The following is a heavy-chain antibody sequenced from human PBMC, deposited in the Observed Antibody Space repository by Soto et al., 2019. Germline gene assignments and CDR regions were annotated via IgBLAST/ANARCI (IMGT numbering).Heavy chain of an antibody. V-gene: IGHV4-31*03. CDR2: FYYSGIT. CDR1: GGPIRRRGYY. D-gene: IGHD2-8*01. J-gene: IGHJ5*02. Sequence: QVQLQESGPGLVKPSQTLSLTCTVSGGPIRRRGYYWSWIRHRPGEGLEWIGFFYYSGITDYNPSLSTRVTISAVTSRNQVFLNMYSVTAADTVVYYCVSSGVPAGDWFDPWGKGTLVTVSS. CDR3: VSSGVPAGDWFDP.